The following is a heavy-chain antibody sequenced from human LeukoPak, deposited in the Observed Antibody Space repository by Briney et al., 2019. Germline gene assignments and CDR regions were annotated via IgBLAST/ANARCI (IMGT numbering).Heavy chain of an antibody. V-gene: IGHV1-18*01. Sequence: ASVKVSCKASGYTFTSYGISWVRQAPGQGLEWMGWISAYNGNTNYAQKLQGRVTVTTDTSTSTAYMELSRLRSDDTAVYYCARVFVKQLVRVRTDAFDIWGQGTMVTVSS. D-gene: IGHD6-13*01. J-gene: IGHJ3*02. CDR3: ARVFVKQLVRVRTDAFDI. CDR2: ISAYNGNT. CDR1: GYTFTSYG.